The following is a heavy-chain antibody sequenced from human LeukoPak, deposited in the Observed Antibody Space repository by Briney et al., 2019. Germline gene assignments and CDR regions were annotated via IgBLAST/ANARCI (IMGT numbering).Heavy chain of an antibody. CDR3: ATQSEYYDILTGYYRDY. J-gene: IGHJ4*02. Sequence: SETLSLTCTVSGGSISSGSYYWSWIRQPAGKGLEWIGRIYTSGSTNYNPSLKSRVTISVDTSKNQFSLKLSSVTAADTAVYYCATQSEYYDILTGYYRDYWGQGTLVTVSS. CDR1: GGSISSGSYY. CDR2: IYTSGST. D-gene: IGHD3-9*01. V-gene: IGHV4-61*02.